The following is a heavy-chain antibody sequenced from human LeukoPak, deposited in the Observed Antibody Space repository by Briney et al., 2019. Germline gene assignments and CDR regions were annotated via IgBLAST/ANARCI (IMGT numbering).Heavy chain of an antibody. J-gene: IGHJ4*02. CDR2: MKPDSGNS. V-gene: IGHV1-8*01. D-gene: IGHD4-17*01. CDR3: ARFDDDYGDYVVDY. Sequence: GASVKVSCKASGYPFTSYEINWVRQATGEGLEWMGWMKPDSGNSAYAQKFRGRVTLSSNSSINTAYMEVSSLGSDDTAVYFCARFDDDYGDYVVDYWGQGTLVTVSS. CDR1: GYPFTSYE.